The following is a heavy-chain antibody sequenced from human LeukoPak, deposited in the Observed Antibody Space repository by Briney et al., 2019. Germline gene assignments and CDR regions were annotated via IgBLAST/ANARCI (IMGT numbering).Heavy chain of an antibody. CDR3: AKDGRYCSSKTCYQYFDS. V-gene: IGHV3-23*01. CDR2: ISGSGDNT. CDR1: GFTFSSYA. Sequence: GGSLRLSCAASGFTFSSYAMSWVRQAPGKGLEWVSGISGSGDNTYYADSVKGRFTISRDNSKNTLYVQVNSLGTEDTAAYYCAKDGRYCSSKTCYQYFDSWGQGALVTVSS. D-gene: IGHD2-2*01. J-gene: IGHJ4*02.